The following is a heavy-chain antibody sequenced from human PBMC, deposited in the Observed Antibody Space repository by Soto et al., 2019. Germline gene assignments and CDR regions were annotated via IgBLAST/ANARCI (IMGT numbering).Heavy chain of an antibody. CDR3: ARDRVGFAVVTPAH. CDR2: ITPDSGDT. CDR1: GYTFTDYH. V-gene: IGHV1-2*02. D-gene: IGHD3-3*01. J-gene: IGHJ4*02. Sequence: QVQLVQSGAEVKKSGASVKVSCKASGYTFTDYHMHWVRQAPGQGLERMGWITPDSGDTKYAKKYQGRVTMTRDRSISTVYMELTSLTSDDTDVYFCARDRVGFAVVTPAHWGQGTLVSVSS.